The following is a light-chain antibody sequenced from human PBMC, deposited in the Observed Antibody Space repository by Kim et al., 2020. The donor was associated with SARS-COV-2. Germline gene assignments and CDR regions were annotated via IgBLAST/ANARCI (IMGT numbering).Light chain of an antibody. CDR1: QSFSTY. J-gene: IGKJ2*01. CDR2: DAS. Sequence: TLSLSPGERSLHSCGASQSFSTYLAWDQQKPAQSPRLLFYDASNRATGIPARFCGSGSGTDFTLTLSGRETGDFAVYYCQQRSDYSFGQGTKLEI. CDR3: QQRSDYS. V-gene: IGKV3-11*01.